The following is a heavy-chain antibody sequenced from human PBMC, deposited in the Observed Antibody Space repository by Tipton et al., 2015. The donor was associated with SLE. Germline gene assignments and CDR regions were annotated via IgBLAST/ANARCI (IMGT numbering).Heavy chain of an antibody. Sequence: TLSLTCTVSGGSISSSSYYWGWIRQPPGKGLEWIGSIYYSGSTYYNPSLKSRVTISVDTSKNQFSLKLSSVTAADTAVYYCARFPSGGTPLYYYYGMDVWGQGTTVTVSS. J-gene: IGHJ6*02. CDR3: ARFPSGGTPLYYYYGMDV. D-gene: IGHD6-25*01. CDR2: IYYSGST. CDR1: GGSISSSSYY. V-gene: IGHV4-39*01.